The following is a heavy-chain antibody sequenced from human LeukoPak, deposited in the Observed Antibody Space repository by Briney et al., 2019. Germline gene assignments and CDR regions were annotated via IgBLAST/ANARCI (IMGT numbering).Heavy chain of an antibody. V-gene: IGHV4-39*07. CDR1: GDSIRSTSYY. CDR2: IYYSGSA. J-gene: IGHJ6*02. CDR3: ARVGAADNYYYYIGMDV. D-gene: IGHD6-13*01. Sequence: SETLSLTCSVSGDSIRSTSYYWAWIRQPPEKGLECIGSIYYSGSAYYNPSLKSRVTISVDRSKNQFSLKLTSVTAADTAVYYCARVGAADNYYYYIGMDVWGQGTTVTVSS.